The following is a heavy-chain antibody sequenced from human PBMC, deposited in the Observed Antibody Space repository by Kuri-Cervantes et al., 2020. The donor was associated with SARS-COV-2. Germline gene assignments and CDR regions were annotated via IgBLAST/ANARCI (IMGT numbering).Heavy chain of an antibody. CDR3: ARGGVGITVDY. J-gene: IGHJ4*02. D-gene: IGHD3-3*01. CDR2: ISSSSSYT. CDR1: GGSFSDYY. V-gene: IGHV3-11*06. Sequence: GGSLRLSCAVYGGSFSDYYMSWIRQAPGKGLEWVSYISSSSSYTNYADSVKGRFTISRDNAKNSLYLQMNSLRAEDTAVYYCARGGVGITVDYWGQGTLVTVSS.